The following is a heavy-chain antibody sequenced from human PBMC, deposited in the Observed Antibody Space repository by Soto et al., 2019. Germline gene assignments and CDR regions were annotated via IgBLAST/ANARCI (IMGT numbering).Heavy chain of an antibody. CDR1: GGTFSSYT. Sequence: QVQLVQSGAEVKKPGSSVKVSCKASGGTFSSYTISWVRQAPGQGLEWMGRIIPILGIANYAQKFQGRVTITAEKSTSTAYMELSSLRSEDTAVYYCARGTVTTRMVASGLFDYWGQGTLVTVSS. D-gene: IGHD4-17*01. CDR2: IIPILGIA. J-gene: IGHJ4*02. V-gene: IGHV1-69*02. CDR3: ARGTVTTRMVASGLFDY.